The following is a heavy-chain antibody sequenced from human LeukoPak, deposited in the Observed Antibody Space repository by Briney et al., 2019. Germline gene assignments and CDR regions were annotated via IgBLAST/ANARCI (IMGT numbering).Heavy chain of an antibody. CDR1: GYTFTSYD. CDR2: MDPNSGNT. Sequence: ASVKVSCKASGYTFTSYDINWARQATGQELEWMGWMDPNSGNTGYAQKFQGRVTMTRNTSISTAYMELSSLRSEDTAVYYCARGQWFGELFWQGWHNKPYWYFHLWGRGTLVTVSS. D-gene: IGHD3-10*01. J-gene: IGHJ2*01. CDR3: ARGQWFGELFWQGWHNKPYWYFHL. V-gene: IGHV1-8*01.